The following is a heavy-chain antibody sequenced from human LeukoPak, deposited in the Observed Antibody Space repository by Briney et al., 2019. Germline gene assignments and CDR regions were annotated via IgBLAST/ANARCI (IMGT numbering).Heavy chain of an antibody. CDR2: INQDGSEK. D-gene: IGHD2-8*01. CDR3: ARGTSIPQATNRVVDY. CDR1: GFTFSTYW. Sequence: PGGSLRLSCAASGFTFSTYWMNWVRQAPGKGLEWVANINQDGSEKHYVDSVKGRFTTSRDNAKNSLYLQMNSLSADDTAIYYCARGTSIPQATNRVVDYWGQGTLVTVSS. V-gene: IGHV3-7*01. J-gene: IGHJ4*02.